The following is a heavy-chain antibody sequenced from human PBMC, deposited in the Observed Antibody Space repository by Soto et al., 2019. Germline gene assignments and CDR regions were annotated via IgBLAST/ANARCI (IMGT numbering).Heavy chain of an antibody. CDR1: GFTFSSYG. V-gene: IGHV3-33*01. J-gene: IGHJ5*02. CDR2: IWYDGSNK. Sequence: PGGSLRLSCAASGFTFSSYGMHWVRQAPGKGLEWVAVIWYDGSNKYYADSVKGRFTISRDNSKNTLYLQMNSLRAEDTAVYYCAREGLQYRGMNWFDPWGQGTLVTVSS. CDR3: AREGLQYRGMNWFDP. D-gene: IGHD4-4*01.